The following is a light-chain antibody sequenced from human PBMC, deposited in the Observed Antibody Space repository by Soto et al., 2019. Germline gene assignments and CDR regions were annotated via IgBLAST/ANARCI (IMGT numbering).Light chain of an antibody. CDR1: ESISRH. CDR2: AAS. J-gene: IGKJ5*01. V-gene: IGKV1-39*01. CDR3: QQSYSTPSIT. Sequence: DSQMTQSPSSLSAFVGDRVTITCRASESISRHLNWYQQKPGKAPKLLIYAASSLQNGVPSRFSGGGSGTDFTLTISNLQPADFATYYCQQSYSTPSITFGQGTRLEIK.